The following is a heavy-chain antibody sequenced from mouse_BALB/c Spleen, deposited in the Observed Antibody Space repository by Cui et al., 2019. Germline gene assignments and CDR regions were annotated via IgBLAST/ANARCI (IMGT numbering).Heavy chain of an antibody. J-gene: IGHJ2*01. Sequence: QVQLQQPLAEICTPRPSVTLSCKASGYTFTSYWMHWVKQRPGRGLEWIGRIDPNSGGTKYNEKFKSKATLTVDKPSSTAYMQLSSLTSEDSAVYYCARYDYYGSSYFDYWGQGTTLTVSS. CDR1: GYTFTSYW. D-gene: IGHD1-1*01. CDR2: IDPNSGGT. V-gene: IGHV1-72*01. CDR3: ARYDYYGSSYFDY.